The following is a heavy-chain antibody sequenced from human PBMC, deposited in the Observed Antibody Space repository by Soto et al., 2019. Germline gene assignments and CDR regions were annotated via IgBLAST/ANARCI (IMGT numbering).Heavy chain of an antibody. Sequence: SVNVSCKASGGTFSSYAISWVRQAPGQGLEWMGGVIPIFGTANYAQNCQGRVTITPDESTSTASMELSSLRSEDTAVYYCARDLAIFVVVIYYGMDVWGQGTTVTVSS. CDR3: ARDLAIFVVVIYYGMDV. V-gene: IGHV1-69*13. D-gene: IGHD3-3*01. CDR2: VIPIFGTA. CDR1: GGTFSSYA. J-gene: IGHJ6*02.